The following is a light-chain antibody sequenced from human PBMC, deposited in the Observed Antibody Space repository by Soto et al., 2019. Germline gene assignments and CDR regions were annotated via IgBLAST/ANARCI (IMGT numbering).Light chain of an antibody. CDR1: RSDVGTYNL. J-gene: IGLJ2*01. Sequence: QSALTQPASVSGSPGQSITISCTGTRSDVGTYNLVSWYQQHTGKAPKLMIYEGSKRPSGVSSRFSGSKSGNTASLTISGLQAEDEADYYCCSYAGSSTVIFGGGNKLTVL. CDR2: EGS. CDR3: CSYAGSSTVI. V-gene: IGLV2-23*01.